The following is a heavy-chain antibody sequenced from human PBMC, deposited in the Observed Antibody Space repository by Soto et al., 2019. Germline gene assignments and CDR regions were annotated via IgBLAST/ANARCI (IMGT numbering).Heavy chain of an antibody. D-gene: IGHD1-26*01. Sequence: ASETLSLTCTVSGGSISSGDYYWSWIRQPPGKGLEWIGYIYYSGSTNYNPSLKSRVTMSVDTPKNQFSLKLSSVTAADTAVYYCARGVLLAPDVWGQGTTVTVSS. CDR1: GGSISSGDYY. CDR2: IYYSGST. J-gene: IGHJ6*02. CDR3: ARGVLLAPDV. V-gene: IGHV4-30-4*02.